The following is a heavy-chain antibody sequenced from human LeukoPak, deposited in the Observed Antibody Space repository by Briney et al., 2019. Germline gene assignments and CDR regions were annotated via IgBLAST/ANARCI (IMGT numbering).Heavy chain of an antibody. Sequence: QAGGSLRLSCVASGFIFSSYGMNWVRQAPGKGLEWVSYISSSSSTIYYADSVKGRFTISRDNAKNSLYLQMNSLRAEDTAVYYCAREGAVVAATIDYWGQGTLVAVSS. CDR1: GFIFSSYG. V-gene: IGHV3-48*04. J-gene: IGHJ4*02. CDR3: AREGAVVAATIDY. D-gene: IGHD2-15*01. CDR2: ISSSSSTI.